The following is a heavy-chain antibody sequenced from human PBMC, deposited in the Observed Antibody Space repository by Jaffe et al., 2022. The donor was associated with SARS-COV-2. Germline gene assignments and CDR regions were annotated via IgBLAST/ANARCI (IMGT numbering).Heavy chain of an antibody. J-gene: IGHJ6*02. D-gene: IGHD7-27*01. V-gene: IGHV3-64D*09. CDR1: GLTLRNYP. Sequence: EVQLVESGGGLVQPGGSLSLSCSASGLTLRNYPMHWVRQAPGKGLEYVSAITSSGASTYYADSVKGRFTISRDNSKNTLYLQMSSLRTEDTAVYYCVKAGAMDVWGQGTTVTVSS. CDR3: VKAGAMDV. CDR2: ITSSGAST.